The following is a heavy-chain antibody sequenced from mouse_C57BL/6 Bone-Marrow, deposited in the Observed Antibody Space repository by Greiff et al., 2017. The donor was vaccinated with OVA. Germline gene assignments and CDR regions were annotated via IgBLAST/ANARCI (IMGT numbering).Heavy chain of an antibody. Sequence: EVQLQQSGPELVKPGASVKISCKASGYTFTDYYMNWVKQSHGKSLEWIGDINPNNGGTSYNQKFKGKATLTVDKSSSTAYMELRSLTSEDSAVYYCARRWEFFDYWGQGTTLTVSS. V-gene: IGHV1-26*01. CDR2: INPNNGGT. CDR3: ARRWEFFDY. J-gene: IGHJ2*01. CDR1: GYTFTDYY. D-gene: IGHD1-1*02.